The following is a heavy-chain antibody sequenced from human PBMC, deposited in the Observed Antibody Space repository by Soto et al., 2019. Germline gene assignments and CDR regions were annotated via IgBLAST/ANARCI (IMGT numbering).Heavy chain of an antibody. CDR3: ARERQPITMIVVAPCGMGV. D-gene: IGHD3-22*01. CDR2: ISYDGNNK. CDR1: GFTFSSYA. Sequence: QVQLVESGGGVVQPGRSLRLSCAASGFTFSSYAMHWVRQAPGKGLEWVAVISYDGNNKYYAASVKGRFTISRDNSKNTLYLQMNRLRAEDTAVYYCARERQPITMIVVAPCGMGVWGQGTTVTVSS. J-gene: IGHJ6*02. V-gene: IGHV3-30-3*01.